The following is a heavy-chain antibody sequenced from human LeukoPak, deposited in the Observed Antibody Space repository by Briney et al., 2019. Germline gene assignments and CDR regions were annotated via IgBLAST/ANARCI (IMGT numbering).Heavy chain of an antibody. CDR3: ARDVRFLEWLYYYYYYMDV. V-gene: IGHV3-74*01. J-gene: IGHJ6*03. CDR2: IKGDGSST. D-gene: IGHD3-3*01. CDR1: GFTFSSYW. Sequence: GGSLRLSCAASGFTFSSYWMHWVRQAPGKGLVWVSRIKGDGSSTSYADSVKGRFTISRDNAKNSLYLQMNSLRAEDTAVYYCARDVRFLEWLYYYYYYMDVWGKGTTVTVSS.